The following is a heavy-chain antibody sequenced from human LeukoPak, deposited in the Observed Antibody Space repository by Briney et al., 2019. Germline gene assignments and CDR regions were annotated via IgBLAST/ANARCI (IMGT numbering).Heavy chain of an antibody. CDR1: GYSISSGYY. CDR2: IYHSGST. J-gene: IGHJ3*02. CDR3: AGRLYDAFDI. Sequence: PSETLSLTCAVSGYSISSGYYWGWIRQPPGKGLEWIGSIYHSGSTYYNPSLKSRVTISVDTSKNQFSLELSSVTAADTAVYYCAGRLYDAFDIWGQGTMVTVSS. V-gene: IGHV4-38-2*01.